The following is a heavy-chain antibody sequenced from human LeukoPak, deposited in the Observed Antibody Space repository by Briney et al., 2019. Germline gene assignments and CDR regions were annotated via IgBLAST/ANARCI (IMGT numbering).Heavy chain of an antibody. Sequence: ASVKVSCKASGGTFSSYTISWVRQAPGQGLEWMGWISAYNGNTNYAQKLQGRVTMTTDTSTSTAYMELRSLRSDDTAVYYCARDLSSFDAFDIWGQGTMVTVSS. CDR2: ISAYNGNT. J-gene: IGHJ3*02. CDR1: GGTFSSYT. V-gene: IGHV1-18*01. D-gene: IGHD6-13*01. CDR3: ARDLSSFDAFDI.